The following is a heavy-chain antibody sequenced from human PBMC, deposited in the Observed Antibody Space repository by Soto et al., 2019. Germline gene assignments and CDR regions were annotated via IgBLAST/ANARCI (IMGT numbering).Heavy chain of an antibody. CDR2: IKSKTDGGTT. CDR3: TTGLGYCSINSCYGNWFDP. V-gene: IGHV3-15*01. Sequence: EVQLVESGGGLVKPGGSLRLSCAASGFTFSNAWMSWVRQAPGKGLEWVGRIKSKTDGGTTDYAAPVKGRFTISRDDSKNTLFLQMNSLKTEDTAMYYCTTGLGYCSINSCYGNWFDPWGQGTLVTVSS. J-gene: IGHJ5*02. D-gene: IGHD2-2*01. CDR1: GFTFSNAW.